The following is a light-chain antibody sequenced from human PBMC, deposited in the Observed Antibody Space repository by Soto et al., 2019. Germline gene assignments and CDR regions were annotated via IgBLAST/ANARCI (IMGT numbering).Light chain of an antibody. CDR1: SSVVGGYNH. CDR2: DVT. J-gene: IGLJ1*01. CDR3: CSYAGSYSFV. V-gene: IGLV2-11*01. Sequence: QSVLTQPRSVSGSPGQSVTISCTGTSSVVGGYNHVSWYRQYPGKAPKLVLYDVTKRPSGVPDRFSGSKSGNTASLTISGLQAEDEADYSCCSYAGSYSFVFGTGTKVTVL.